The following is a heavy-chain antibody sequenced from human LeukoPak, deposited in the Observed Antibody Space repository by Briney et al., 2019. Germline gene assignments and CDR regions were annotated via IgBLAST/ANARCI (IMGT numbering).Heavy chain of an antibody. CDR1: GGSISSHY. D-gene: IGHD3-22*01. CDR3: ARGPYYYDSSGTYRAPFDY. J-gene: IGHJ4*02. Sequence: SETLSLTCTVAGGSISSHYWGWIRQPPGKGLEWIGYIYYSGSTNYNPSLKSRVTLSVDPSKNQFSLKLSSVTGADTAVYYCARGPYYYDSSGTYRAPFDYWGQGTLVTVSS. CDR2: IYYSGST. V-gene: IGHV4-59*11.